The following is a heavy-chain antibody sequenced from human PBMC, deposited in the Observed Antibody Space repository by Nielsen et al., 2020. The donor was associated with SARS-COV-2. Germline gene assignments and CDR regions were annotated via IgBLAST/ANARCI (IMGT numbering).Heavy chain of an antibody. Sequence: WVRQAPGQGLEWMGGIIPIFGTANYAQKFQGRVTITADESTSTAYMELSSLRSEDTAVYYCARETPTITIFGVVNSGWDYWGQRTLVTVSS. V-gene: IGHV1-69*01. CDR2: IIPIFGTA. CDR3: ARETPTITIFGVVNSGWDY. D-gene: IGHD3-3*01. J-gene: IGHJ4*02.